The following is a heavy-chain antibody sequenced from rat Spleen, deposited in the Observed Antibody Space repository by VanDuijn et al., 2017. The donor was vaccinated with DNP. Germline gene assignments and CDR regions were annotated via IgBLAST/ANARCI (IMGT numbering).Heavy chain of an antibody. CDR3: TRENWVLDY. CDR2: INYDGNSP. Sequence: EVQLVESGGGLVQPGRSLKLSCAASGFSFSNYGMAWVRQAPRKGLEWGATINYDGNSPHYRDSVKGRFTISRDNGKRNLYLQMDSLRSEDTDTYFCTRENWVLDYWGQGVMVTVSS. J-gene: IGHJ2*01. D-gene: IGHD5-1*01. V-gene: IGHV5-29*01. CDR1: GFSFSNYG.